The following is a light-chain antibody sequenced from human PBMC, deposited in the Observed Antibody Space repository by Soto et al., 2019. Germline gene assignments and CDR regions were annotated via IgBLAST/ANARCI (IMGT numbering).Light chain of an antibody. J-gene: IGLJ1*01. V-gene: IGLV2-8*01. CDR3: SAYAGSNNFV. CDR2: EVS. CDR1: SSDVGTYNY. Sequence: QSALTQPRSVSGSPGQSVTISCTGTSSDVGTYNYVSWFQQYPGKAPKVMIYEVSQRPSGVPDRFSGSKSGNTASLTVSGLQTEDEADYYCSAYAGSNNFVFGSGTKLTVL.